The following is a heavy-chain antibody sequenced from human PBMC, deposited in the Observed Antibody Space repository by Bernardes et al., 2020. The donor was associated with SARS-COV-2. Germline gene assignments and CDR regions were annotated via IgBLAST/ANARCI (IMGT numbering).Heavy chain of an antibody. J-gene: IGHJ4*02. Sequence: GGSLRLSCAASGFIFSDYAMHWVRQAQGKGLEWVALISHDGGHKYYADSVRGRCTVSRDNSKNTLYLHINSQRAEDTAMYYWARGVYSGYEYYFDCWGQGTLVTVSS. CDR3: ARGVYSGYEYYFDC. V-gene: IGHV3-30*03. CDR1: GFIFSDYA. CDR2: ISHDGGHK. D-gene: IGHD5-12*01.